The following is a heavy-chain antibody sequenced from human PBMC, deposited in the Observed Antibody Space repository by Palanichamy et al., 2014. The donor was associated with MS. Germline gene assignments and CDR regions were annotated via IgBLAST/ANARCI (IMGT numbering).Heavy chain of an antibody. Sequence: LESGGGFGTSRGVPSRLSCAASGFTFSSYAMSWVRPGVQGRGLEWVSAISGSGGNTYYAGSVKGRFTISRDNSKNTLYLQMNSLRAEDTAVYYCAKVFSIVIKASRYCSGSSWYSDGGQGTLVTVSS. CDR3: AKVFSIVIKASRYCSGSSWYSD. V-gene: IGHV3-23*01. D-gene: IGHD2-15*01. CDR1: GFTFSSYA. CDR2: ISGSGGNT. J-gene: IGHJ4*02.